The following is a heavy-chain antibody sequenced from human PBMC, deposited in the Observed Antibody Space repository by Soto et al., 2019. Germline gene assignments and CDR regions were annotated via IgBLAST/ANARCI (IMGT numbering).Heavy chain of an antibody. CDR2: ISGGGGST. V-gene: IGHV3-23*01. J-gene: IGHJ3*01. CDR1: GFTFGNYA. D-gene: IGHD2-21*02. Sequence: DVQLLESGGGLVQPGGSLRLACAASGFTFGNYAINWVRLAPGKGLEWVSGISGGGGSTYYADSVMGRFTIFRDTSKNTVFLQMNSLRADDTAVYYCAKGFIVVVTVLRPDDAFDVWGQGTMVTVSS. CDR3: AKGFIVVVTVLRPDDAFDV.